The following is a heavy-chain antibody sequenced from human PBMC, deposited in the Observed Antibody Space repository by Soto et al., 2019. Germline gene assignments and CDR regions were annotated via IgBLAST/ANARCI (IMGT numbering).Heavy chain of an antibody. CDR3: ARDNTYYDYIRSAFDI. CDR1: GFTFSSYS. D-gene: IGHD3-16*01. CDR2: ISSSSSYI. J-gene: IGHJ3*02. V-gene: IGHV3-21*01. Sequence: GGSLRLSCAASGFTFSSYSMNWVRQAPGKGLEWVSSISSSSSYIYYADSVKGRFTISRDNAKNSLYLQMNSLRAEDTAVYYCARDNTYYDYIRSAFDIWGQGTMVTVSS.